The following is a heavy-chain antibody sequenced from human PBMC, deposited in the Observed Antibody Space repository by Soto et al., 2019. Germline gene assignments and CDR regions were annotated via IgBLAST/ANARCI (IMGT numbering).Heavy chain of an antibody. J-gene: IGHJ4*02. V-gene: IGHV4-39*01. D-gene: IGHD2-2*01. CDR3: ARRARCSSAICHVDY. Sequence: QLQLQESGPGLVKPSETLSLTCSVSDDSISSRSYYWGWIRQSPGKGLEWIASIYYSGSTYYNPSLKSRVTISVDTSKNQFSLKLSSVTAADTAIYYCARRARCSSAICHVDYWGQGTLVTVSS. CDR1: DDSISSRSYY. CDR2: IYYSGST.